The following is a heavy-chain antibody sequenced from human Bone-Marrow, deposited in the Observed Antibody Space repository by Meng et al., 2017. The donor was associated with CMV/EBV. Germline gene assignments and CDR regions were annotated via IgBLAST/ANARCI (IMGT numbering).Heavy chain of an antibody. CDR3: ARAGCVSTTCSLGWFDP. CDR1: FNFNSHS. D-gene: IGHD2-2*01. V-gene: IGHV3-21*06. CDR2: ITSSGSSI. Sequence: FNFNSHSMHWVRQAPGKGLEWVASITSSGSSIYYADSVKGRFTISRDNAKNSLYVQMNSLRDEDTAVYYCARAGCVSTTCSLGWFDPWGQGTLVTVSS. J-gene: IGHJ5*02.